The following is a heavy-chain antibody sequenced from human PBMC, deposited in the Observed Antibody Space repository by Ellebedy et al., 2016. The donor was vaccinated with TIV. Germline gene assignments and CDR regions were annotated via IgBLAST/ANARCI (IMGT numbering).Heavy chain of an antibody. CDR3: ARGANEAAPSDY. CDR2: ISSSSGTI. V-gene: IGHV3-48*02. D-gene: IGHD2-15*01. Sequence: GGSLRLSXAASGFTFSSYSMNWVRQAPGKGLEWVSYISSSSGTIYYADSVKGRFTISRDNAKNSLFLQMSSLRDEDTAVYFCARGANEAAPSDYWGQGTLVTVSS. CDR1: GFTFSSYS. J-gene: IGHJ4*02.